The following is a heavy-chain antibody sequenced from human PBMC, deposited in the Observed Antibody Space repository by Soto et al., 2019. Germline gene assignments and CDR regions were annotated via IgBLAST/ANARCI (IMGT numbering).Heavy chain of an antibody. CDR1: GFTFSSYS. Sequence: EVQLVESGGGLVKPGGSLRLSCAASGFTFSSYSMNWVRQAPGKGLEWVSSISSSSSYIYYADSVKGRFTISRDNAKNTLYLQMNSLRAEDTAVYYCARLRSSSSSAEDYWGQGTLVNVSS. V-gene: IGHV3-21*01. CDR2: ISSSSSYI. CDR3: ARLRSSSSSAEDY. D-gene: IGHD6-6*01. J-gene: IGHJ4*02.